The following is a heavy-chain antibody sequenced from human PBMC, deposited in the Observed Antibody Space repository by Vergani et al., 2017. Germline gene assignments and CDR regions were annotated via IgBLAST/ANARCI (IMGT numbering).Heavy chain of an antibody. Sequence: QVQLVQSGAEVKKPGSSVKVSCKASGGTFSSYTISWVRQAPGQGLEWMGRIIPSLGIANYAEKVQGRVTITADKSTSTAYMELSSLRSEDTAVYYCARVEPEKRNYYYYGMDVWGQGTTVTVSS. CDR2: IIPSLGIA. CDR1: GGTFSSYT. CDR3: ARVEPEKRNYYYYGMDV. V-gene: IGHV1-69*02. J-gene: IGHJ6*02.